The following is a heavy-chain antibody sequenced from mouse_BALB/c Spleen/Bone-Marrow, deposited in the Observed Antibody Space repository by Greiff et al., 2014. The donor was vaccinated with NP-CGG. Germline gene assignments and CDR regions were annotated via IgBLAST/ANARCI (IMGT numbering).Heavy chain of an antibody. CDR2: ISSGSSTI. CDR3: TRSGTLGAMDY. D-gene: IGHD3-3*01. J-gene: IGHJ4*01. V-gene: IGHV5-17*02. CDR1: GFTLSSFG. Sequence: EVQLQESGGGLVQPGGSRKLSCAASGFTLSSFGMHWVRQAPEKGLEWVAYISSGSSTIYYADTMKGRFTISRDNPKNTLFLQMTSLRSEDTAMYYCTRSGTLGAMDYWGQGTSVTVSS.